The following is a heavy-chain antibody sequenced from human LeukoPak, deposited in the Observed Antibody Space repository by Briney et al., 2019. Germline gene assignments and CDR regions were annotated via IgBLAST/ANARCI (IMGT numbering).Heavy chain of an antibody. CDR2: VSSSGSTI. V-gene: IGHV3-11*04. Sequence: KPGGSLRLSCAASGFTFSDYYMSWIRQAPGKGLEWVSYVSSSGSTIYYADSVKGRFTISRDNAKNSLYLQMNSLRAEDTAVYYCARGIVVPAANDAFDIWGQGTMVTVSS. D-gene: IGHD2-2*01. CDR3: ARGIVVPAANDAFDI. CDR1: GFTFSDYY. J-gene: IGHJ3*02.